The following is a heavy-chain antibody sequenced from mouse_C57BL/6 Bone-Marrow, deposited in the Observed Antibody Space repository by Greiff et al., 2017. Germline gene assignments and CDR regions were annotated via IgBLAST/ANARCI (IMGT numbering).Heavy chain of an antibody. V-gene: IGHV1-72*01. D-gene: IGHD1-1*01. Sequence: QVQLQQPGAELVKPGASVTLSCKASGYTFTSYWMHWVKQRPGRGLEWIGRIDPYSGGTTYNEKFKSKATLTVDKPSSTAYMQFSSLRTEDSAVYEGARCYGSSWRVAYWGQGTLVTVAA. CDR3: ARCYGSSWRVAY. CDR1: GYTFTSYW. J-gene: IGHJ3*01. CDR2: IDPYSGGT.